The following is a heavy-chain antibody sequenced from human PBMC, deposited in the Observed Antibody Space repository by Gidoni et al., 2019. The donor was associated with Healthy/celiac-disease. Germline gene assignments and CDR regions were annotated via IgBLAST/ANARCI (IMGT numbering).Heavy chain of an antibody. D-gene: IGHD5-18*01. Sequence: QVQLQQSGPGLVKPSQTLPLTCAISVDSVASNSAAWNWIRQSPSRGLEWLGRTYYRSKWYNDYAVSVKSRITINPYTSKNQFSLQLNSVTPEDTAVYYCARESEYSYGVPSFDYWGQGTLVTVSS. V-gene: IGHV6-1*01. CDR1: VDSVASNSAA. J-gene: IGHJ4*02. CDR2: TYYRSKWYN. CDR3: ARESEYSYGVPSFDY.